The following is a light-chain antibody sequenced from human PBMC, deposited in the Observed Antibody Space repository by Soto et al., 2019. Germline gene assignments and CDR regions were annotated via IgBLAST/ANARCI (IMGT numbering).Light chain of an antibody. CDR3: CSYAGSSTLV. J-gene: IGLJ3*02. V-gene: IGLV2-23*02. CDR2: EVS. Sequence: QSALTQPASVSGSPGQSITISCTGTSSNVGGYNLVSWYQQHPGKAPKLMIYEVSKRPSGVSNRFSGSKSGNTASLTISGLQAGDEADYYCCSYAGSSTLVFGGGTKLTVL. CDR1: SSNVGGYNL.